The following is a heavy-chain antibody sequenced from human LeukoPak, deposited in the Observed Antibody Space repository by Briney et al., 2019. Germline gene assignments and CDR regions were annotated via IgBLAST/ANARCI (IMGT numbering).Heavy chain of an antibody. CDR2: ISDSSITM. J-gene: IGHJ5*02. Sequence: GGSLRLSCAASGFTFSSHNMVWVRQPPGKGLEWISYISDSSITMYYADSVKGRFTISRGNAKNSLCLQMNSLRAEDTAVYYCARDGGFCSGGFCYRLFDPWGQGTLVTVSS. D-gene: IGHD2-15*01. CDR1: GFTFSSHN. V-gene: IGHV3-48*04. CDR3: ARDGGFCSGGFCYRLFDP.